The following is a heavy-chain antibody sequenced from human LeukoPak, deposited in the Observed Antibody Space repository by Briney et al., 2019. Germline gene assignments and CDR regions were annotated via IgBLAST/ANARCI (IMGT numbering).Heavy chain of an antibody. CDR3: ARDMSVPAACLSGYYYMDV. V-gene: IGHV3-20*04. D-gene: IGHD2-2*01. J-gene: IGHJ6*03. CDR2: INWNGGST. CDR1: GFTFDDYG. Sequence: PGGSLRLSCAASGFTFDDYGMSWVRQAPGKGLERVSGINWNGGSTGYADSVKGRFTISRDNAKNSLYLQMNSLRAEDTALYYCARDMSVPAACLSGYYYMDVWGKGTTVTVSS.